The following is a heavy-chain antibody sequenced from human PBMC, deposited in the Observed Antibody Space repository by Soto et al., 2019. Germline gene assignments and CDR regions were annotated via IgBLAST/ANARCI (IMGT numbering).Heavy chain of an antibody. CDR2: IYYSGST. Sequence: QVQLQESGPGLVKPSETLSLTCTVSGGSISSYYWSWIRQPLGKGLEWIGYIYYSGSTNYNPSLKSRVTISVDTSKNQFSLKLSSVTAADTAVYYCARHYGDYGIYWYFDLWGRGTLVTVSS. CDR3: ARHYGDYGIYWYFDL. D-gene: IGHD4-17*01. V-gene: IGHV4-59*08. CDR1: GGSISSYY. J-gene: IGHJ2*01.